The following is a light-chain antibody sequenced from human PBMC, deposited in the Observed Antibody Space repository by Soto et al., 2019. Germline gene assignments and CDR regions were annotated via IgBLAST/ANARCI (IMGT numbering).Light chain of an antibody. Sequence: DIQMTQSPSSLSASVGDRVTITCQASQDISNYLNWYQQKPGKAPKLLIYDASNLETGVPSRFSGSGCGTDFTFTISSLQPEDIATYYCQQYDNLPLFTFGPGTKVDIK. V-gene: IGKV1-33*01. J-gene: IGKJ3*01. CDR3: QQYDNLPLFT. CDR2: DAS. CDR1: QDISNY.